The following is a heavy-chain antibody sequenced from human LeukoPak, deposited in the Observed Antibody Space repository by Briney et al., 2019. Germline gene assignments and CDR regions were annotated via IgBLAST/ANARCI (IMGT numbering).Heavy chain of an antibody. Sequence: SVKVSCKASGGTFSSYGISWVRQAPGQGLEWMGGIIPIFGTAKYAQKFQGRVTITADESTSTAYMELSSLRAEDTAVYYCARVSSRRLLLEWLPSDYYYYYMDVWGKGTTVTVSS. D-gene: IGHD3-3*01. J-gene: IGHJ6*03. CDR3: ARVSSRRLLLEWLPSDYYYYYMDV. V-gene: IGHV1-69*13. CDR2: IIPIFGTA. CDR1: GGTFSSYG.